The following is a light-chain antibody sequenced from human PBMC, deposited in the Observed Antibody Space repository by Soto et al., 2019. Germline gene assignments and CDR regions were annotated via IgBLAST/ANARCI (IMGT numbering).Light chain of an antibody. J-gene: IGKJ4*01. Sequence: DDVLIPSSDSPLASPVGSSTTNTNQTQNVLYSSNNKNYLTWYQQKPGQPPKLLIYWASTRESGVPDRFSGSGSGTDFTLTISSLQAEDVAVYYCQQHYGSPLTFGGGTKVDTK. V-gene: IGKV4-1*01. CDR3: QQHYGSPLT. CDR2: WAS. CDR1: QNVLYSSNNKNY.